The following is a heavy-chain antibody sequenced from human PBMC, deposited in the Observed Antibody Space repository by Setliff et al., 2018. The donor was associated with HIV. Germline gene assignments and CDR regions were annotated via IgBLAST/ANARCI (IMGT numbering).Heavy chain of an antibody. V-gene: IGHV1-2*04. J-gene: IGHJ4*02. CDR3: ARGMDYYDTSGYYQYYFDY. Sequence: ASVKVSCKASGYSFTGYYMHWVRQAPGQGLEWMGWINPNSDGTNYAQKFQGWITMTRDTSISTAYMELSRLRSDDTAVYYCARGMDYYDTSGYYQYYFDYWGQGTLVTVSS. D-gene: IGHD3-22*01. CDR2: INPNSDGT. CDR1: GYSFTGYY.